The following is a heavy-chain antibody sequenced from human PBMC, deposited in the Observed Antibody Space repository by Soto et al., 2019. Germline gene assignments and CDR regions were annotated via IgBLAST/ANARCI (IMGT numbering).Heavy chain of an antibody. V-gene: IGHV3-7*01. CDR2: MNQDGSET. Sequence: VMSLRLPCIASEFSVRSTCITCVLQAQGNGLEWVANMNQDGSETYYVDSVKGRFTISRDNDKNSLFLQMSSLRAEDTAVYYCARDPDYYYDSSGYYGKYFDYWGQGPLVTVSS. J-gene: IGHJ4*02. CDR1: EFSVRSTC. CDR3: ARDPDYYYDSSGYYGKYFDY. D-gene: IGHD3-22*01.